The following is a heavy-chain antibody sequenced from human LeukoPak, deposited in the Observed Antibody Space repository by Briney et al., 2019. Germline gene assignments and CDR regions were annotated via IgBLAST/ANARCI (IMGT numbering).Heavy chain of an antibody. Sequence: GASVKVSCKASGYTFTGYYMHWVRQAPGQGLEWMGWINPNSGGTNYAQKFQGRVTMTRDTSISTAYMELSRLRSDDTAVYYCARDRYLYSGSYGAFDIWGQGTMVTVSS. CDR3: ARDRYLYSGSYGAFDI. CDR2: INPNSGGT. J-gene: IGHJ3*02. CDR1: GYTFTGYY. V-gene: IGHV1-2*02. D-gene: IGHD1-26*01.